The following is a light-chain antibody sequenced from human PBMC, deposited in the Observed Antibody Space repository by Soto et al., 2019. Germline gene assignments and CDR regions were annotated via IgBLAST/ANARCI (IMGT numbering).Light chain of an antibody. Sequence: QSALTQPASVSGSPGQSITISCTGTSSDVGGYNYVSWYQQHPGKAPKLMIYEVSNRPSGVSNRFSGSKSGNTASLTISGLQAEDEADYYCSSYTSSSTLYDFGTGTKATVL. CDR1: SSDVGGYNY. J-gene: IGLJ1*01. CDR3: SSYTSSSTLYD. CDR2: EVS. V-gene: IGLV2-14*01.